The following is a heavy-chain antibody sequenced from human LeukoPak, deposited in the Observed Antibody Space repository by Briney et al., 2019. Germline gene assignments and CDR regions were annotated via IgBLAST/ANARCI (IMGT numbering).Heavy chain of an antibody. CDR1: GFTFGDYA. V-gene: IGHV3-49*04. CDR3: ARVTIFGVVIIRYLFDY. CDR2: IRSKAYGGTI. Sequence: GGSLRLSCTVSGFTFGDYAMSWVRQAPGKGLEWVGLIRSKAYGGTIEYAASVKGRFTISRDDSKSIAYLQMNSLKTEDTAVYYCARVTIFGVVIIRYLFDYWGQGTLVTVSS. D-gene: IGHD3-3*01. J-gene: IGHJ4*02.